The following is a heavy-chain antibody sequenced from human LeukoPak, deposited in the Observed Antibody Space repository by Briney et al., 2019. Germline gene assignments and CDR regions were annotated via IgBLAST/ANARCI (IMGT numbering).Heavy chain of an antibody. CDR1: GGSISSDDYY. D-gene: IGHD2-15*01. CDR2: IYYSGIT. V-gene: IGHV4-30-4*01. Sequence: PSQTLSLTCTVSGGSISSDDYYWSWIRQPPGKGLEWIGYIYYSGITYYNPSLKSRVTISVDTSKNQFSLKLSSVTAADTAVYYCASFVVVVAATPKKSASWFDPWGQGTLVTVSS. J-gene: IGHJ5*02. CDR3: ASFVVVVAATPKKSASWFDP.